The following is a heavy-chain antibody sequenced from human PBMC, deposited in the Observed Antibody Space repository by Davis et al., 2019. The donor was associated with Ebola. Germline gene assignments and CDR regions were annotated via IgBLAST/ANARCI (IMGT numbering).Heavy chain of an antibody. V-gene: IGHV1-8*01. J-gene: IGHJ5*02. CDR3: TRGIARRQLGSWFDP. Sequence: AASVKVSCKASGYTFSNYDINWVRQATGQGLEWMGWMNPSSGNTGYAQRFQGRVTMTRDTSITTAYMELSSLTFDDTAVYFCTRGIARRQLGSWFDPWGQGTLVTVSS. CDR1: GYTFSNYD. CDR2: MNPSSGNT. D-gene: IGHD6-6*01.